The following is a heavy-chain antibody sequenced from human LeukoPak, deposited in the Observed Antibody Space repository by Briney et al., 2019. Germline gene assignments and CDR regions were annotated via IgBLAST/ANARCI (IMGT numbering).Heavy chain of an antibody. Sequence: SETLSLTCTVSGGSISSSSYYWGWIRQPPGKGLEWIGSIYYSGSTYYNPSLKSRVTISVDTSKNQFSLKLSSVTAADTAVYYCASLMVEHDAFDIWGQGTMVTVSS. CDR3: ASLMVEHDAFDI. CDR1: GGSISSSSYY. CDR2: IYYSGST. V-gene: IGHV4-39*07. D-gene: IGHD3-10*01. J-gene: IGHJ3*02.